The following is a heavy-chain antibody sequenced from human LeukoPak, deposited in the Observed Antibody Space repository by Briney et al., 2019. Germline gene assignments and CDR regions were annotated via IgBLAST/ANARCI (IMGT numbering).Heavy chain of an antibody. V-gene: IGHV4-34*01. CDR1: GGSFSGYY. CDR2: INHSGST. J-gene: IGHJ6*03. D-gene: IGHD3-10*01. CDR3: ARVAKHFRGGLSFYFMDV. Sequence: SETLSLTCAVYGGSFSGYYWSWIRQPPGKGLEWIGEINHSGSTNYNPSLKSRVTISVDTSKKEFSLKLTSVIAADTAVYYCARVAKHFRGGLSFYFMDVWGIGTTVTVSS.